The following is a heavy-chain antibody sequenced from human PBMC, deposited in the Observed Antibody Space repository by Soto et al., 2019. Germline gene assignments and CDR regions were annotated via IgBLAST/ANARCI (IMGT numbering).Heavy chain of an antibody. V-gene: IGHV4-34*01. CDR3: ARVARRYFDY. Sequence: ASETLSLTCAVYGGSFSGYYWSWIRQPPGKGLEWIGEINHSGSTNYNPSLKSRVTISVDTSKNQFSLKLSSVTAADTAVYYCARVARRYFDYWGQGTLVTVSS. J-gene: IGHJ4*02. CDR1: GGSFSGYY. CDR2: INHSGST.